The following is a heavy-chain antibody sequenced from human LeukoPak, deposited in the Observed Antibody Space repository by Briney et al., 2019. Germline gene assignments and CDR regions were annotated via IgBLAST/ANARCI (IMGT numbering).Heavy chain of an antibody. CDR3: AGSHDYPMSIIFDY. V-gene: IGHV1-69*01. D-gene: IGHD5-12*01. CDR2: IIPIFGTA. CDR1: GGTFSSYA. J-gene: IGHJ4*02. Sequence: GASVKVSCEASGGTFSSYAISWVRQAPGQGLEWMGGIIPIFGTANYAQKFQGRVTITADESTSTAYMELSSLRSEDTAVYYCAGSHDYPMSIIFDYWGQGTLVTVSS.